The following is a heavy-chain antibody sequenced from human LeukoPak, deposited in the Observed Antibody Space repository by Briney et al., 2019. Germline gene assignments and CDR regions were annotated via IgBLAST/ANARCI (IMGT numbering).Heavy chain of an antibody. D-gene: IGHD6-19*01. J-gene: IGHJ4*02. Sequence: GGSLRLSCAASGFTFSSYGMHWVRQAPGKGLEWVAVISYDGSNKYYADSVKGRFTISRDNSKNTLYLQMNSLRAEDTAVYYCARDVRASGWMGYFDYWGQGTLVTVSS. CDR2: ISYDGSNK. V-gene: IGHV3-30*03. CDR3: ARDVRASGWMGYFDY. CDR1: GFTFSSYG.